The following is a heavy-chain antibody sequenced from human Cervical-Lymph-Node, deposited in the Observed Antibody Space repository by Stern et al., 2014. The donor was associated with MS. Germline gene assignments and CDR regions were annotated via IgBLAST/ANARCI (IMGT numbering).Heavy chain of an antibody. V-gene: IGHV4-34*01. CDR3: AGRARKGYCSCGSCYPRSPYWFDP. CDR1: GGSFSGYY. J-gene: IGHJ5*02. D-gene: IGHD2-15*01. CDR2: INHSGST. Sequence: QVQLQQWGAGLLKPSETLSLTCAVYGGSFSGYYWSWIRQPPGKGLEWIGEINHSGSTNYNPPLKSRVTISVDTSKNQLSLKLSSVAAAGPGLYYCAGRARKGYCSCGSCYPRSPYWFDPWGQGTLVTVSS.